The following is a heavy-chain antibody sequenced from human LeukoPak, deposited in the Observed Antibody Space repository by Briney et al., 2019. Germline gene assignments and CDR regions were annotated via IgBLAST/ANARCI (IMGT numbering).Heavy chain of an antibody. CDR2: IHPSGML. CDR3: SRGLDSRKLGY. Sequence: KPSQTLSLTCTVSGASFNSDDQYWNWIRQSPGKGLEWIGSIHPSGMLYNNPSLESRVTMSRDTSKNQFSLNLNSVPAAHTAVYFCSRGLDSRKLGYWGQGILLTVSS. J-gene: IGHJ4*02. V-gene: IGHV4-31*03. CDR1: GASFNSDDQY. D-gene: IGHD3-22*01.